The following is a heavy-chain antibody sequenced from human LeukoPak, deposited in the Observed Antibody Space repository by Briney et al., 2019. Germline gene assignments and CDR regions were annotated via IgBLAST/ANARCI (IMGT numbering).Heavy chain of an antibody. CDR1: GGAISSYY. CDR3: AIGVPNPVG. CDR2: IYYSGST. Sequence: SETPSPTRTVSGGAISSYYWSWIRQPPGKGLEWIGYIYYSGSTNYNPSLKSRVTISVDTSKNQFSLKLSSVTAADTAVYYCAIGVPNPVGWGQGTLVTVSS. D-gene: IGHD1-14*01. J-gene: IGHJ4*02. V-gene: IGHV4-59*08.